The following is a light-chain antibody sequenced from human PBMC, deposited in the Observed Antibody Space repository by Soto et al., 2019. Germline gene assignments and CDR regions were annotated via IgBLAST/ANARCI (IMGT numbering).Light chain of an antibody. V-gene: IGKV1-33*01. CDR1: HDITNY. Sequence: DIQMTQSPSSLSASVGDRVTITCQASHDITNYLNWYQHKPGKAPKLLIYGASNLETGVPSRFSGSGSGTDFTFTISSLQPEDIASYFCQQSSSFPPTFGEATKVEIK. J-gene: IGKJ4*01. CDR3: QQSSSFPPT. CDR2: GAS.